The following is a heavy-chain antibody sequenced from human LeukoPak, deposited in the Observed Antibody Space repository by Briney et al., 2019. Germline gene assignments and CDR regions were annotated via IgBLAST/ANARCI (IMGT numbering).Heavy chain of an antibody. V-gene: IGHV5-51*01. CDR1: GYRFTSYW. D-gene: IGHD6-6*01. CDR3: ARLFSSAPHYFDY. CDR2: IYPGDSDT. Sequence: GGALETSLKGPGYRFTSYWNGWGRRMPGKGVGGRGSIYPGDSDTRYSPSFQGQVTISADKSKSNTYLQWSSLKASDTAMYYCARLFSSAPHYFDYWGQGTLVTVSS. J-gene: IGHJ4*02.